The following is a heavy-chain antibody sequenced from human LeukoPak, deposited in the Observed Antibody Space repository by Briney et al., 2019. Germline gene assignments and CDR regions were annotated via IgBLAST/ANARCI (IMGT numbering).Heavy chain of an antibody. D-gene: IGHD3-10*01. CDR1: GYTFTSYD. CDR2: MNPNSGNT. V-gene: IGHV1-8*01. CDR3: ARGLSGSGSYSTPPAMGY. Sequence: GASVKVSCKASGYTFTSYDINWVRQATGQGLEWMGWMNPNSGNTGYAQKFQGRVTMTRNTSISTAYMELSSLRSEDTAVYYCARGLSGSGSYSTPPAMGYWGQGTLVTVSP. J-gene: IGHJ4*02.